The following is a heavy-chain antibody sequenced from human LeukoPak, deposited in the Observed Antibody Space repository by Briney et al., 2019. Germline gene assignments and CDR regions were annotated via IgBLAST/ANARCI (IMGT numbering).Heavy chain of an antibody. Sequence: GASVKLSCKASGYTFATYGVSWVRQSPGQRLGWRGWINTHTGDTKNTQKFHDRVTMTADPFTDTAYMELRSVRSDDTAVYCCARDDFDFDCWGKGTLVTAS. V-gene: IGHV1-18*01. CDR1: GYTFATYG. CDR3: ARDDFDFDC. D-gene: IGHD3/OR15-3a*01. J-gene: IGHJ4*02. CDR2: INTHTGDT.